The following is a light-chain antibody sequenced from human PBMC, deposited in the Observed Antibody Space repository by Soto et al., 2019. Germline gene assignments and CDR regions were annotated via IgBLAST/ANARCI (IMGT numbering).Light chain of an antibody. CDR3: QQRSNWIT. Sequence: EIVLTQSPATLSLSPGERATLSCRASQSVSSSLAWYQQKPGQAPRLLIYDASNRATGIPVSFSGSGSGTDFTLTISSLEPEDFAVYYCQQRSNWITFGQGTRLEIK. CDR1: QSVSSS. V-gene: IGKV3-11*01. J-gene: IGKJ5*01. CDR2: DAS.